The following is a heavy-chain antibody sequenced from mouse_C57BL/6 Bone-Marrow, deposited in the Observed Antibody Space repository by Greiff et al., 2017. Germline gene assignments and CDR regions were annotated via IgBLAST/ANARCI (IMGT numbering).Heavy chain of an antibody. CDR3: ARSRNYSPYYFDY. Sequence: QVQLQQPGAELVRPGTSVKLSCKASGYTFTSYWMHWVKQRPGQGLEWIGVIDPSVSYTNYNQKFKGKATLTVDTSSSTAYMQLSSLTSEDSAVYYCARSRNYSPYYFDYGGQGTTLTVSS. CDR2: IDPSVSYT. V-gene: IGHV1-59*01. CDR1: GYTFTSYW. D-gene: IGHD2-12*01. J-gene: IGHJ2*01.